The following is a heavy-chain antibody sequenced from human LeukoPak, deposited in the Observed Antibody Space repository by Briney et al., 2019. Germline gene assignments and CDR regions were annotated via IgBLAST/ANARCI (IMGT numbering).Heavy chain of an antibody. J-gene: IGHJ4*02. V-gene: IGHV4-59*01. CDR2: IYSSGTT. CDR1: GGSISSYY. D-gene: IGHD5-24*01. CDR3: ARGRQFSTY. Sequence: SETLSLTCTVSGGSISSYYWSWIRQPPGEGLECIGHIYSSGTTSYNPSLKSRVTISVDTSTTFFSLKRRSVTAADTAVYYCARGRQFSTYWGQGTLVTVSS.